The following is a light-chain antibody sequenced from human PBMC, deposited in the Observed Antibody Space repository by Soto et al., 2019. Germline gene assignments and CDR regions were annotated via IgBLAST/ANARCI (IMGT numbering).Light chain of an antibody. J-gene: IGKJ4*01. Sequence: EIVLTQSPGTLSLSPGGRATLSCRASQSVSSNYLAWYQRKPGQAPRLLIYGASSRATGIPDRFSGSGSGTDFTLTISRLEPEDIAVYYCQQRSNWRVTFGGGTKVDIK. CDR3: QQRSNWRVT. CDR2: GAS. CDR1: QSVSSNY. V-gene: IGKV3D-20*02.